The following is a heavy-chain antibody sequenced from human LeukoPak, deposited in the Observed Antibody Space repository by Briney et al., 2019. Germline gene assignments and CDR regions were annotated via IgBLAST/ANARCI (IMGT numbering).Heavy chain of an antibody. CDR3: ARGGGYCSSTSCYTGLIRGWFDP. CDR1: GYTFSGYI. J-gene: IGHJ5*02. Sequence: ASVKVSCKASGYTFSGYIMHWVRQAPGQGLEWMAWINPNSGGTSYAQKFQGRVTVTRDTSISTAYMEMRSLRSDDTAVYYCARGGGYCSSTSCYTGLIRGWFDPWGQGTLVTVSS. D-gene: IGHD2-2*02. V-gene: IGHV1-2*02. CDR2: INPNSGGT.